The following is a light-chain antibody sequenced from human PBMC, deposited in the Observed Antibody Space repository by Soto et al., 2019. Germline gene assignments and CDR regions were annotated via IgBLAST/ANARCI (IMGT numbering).Light chain of an antibody. Sequence: QSVLTQPPSASGFPGQSVTISCTGTSSDVGYYDYVSWYQQHPGKAPKLVIYEVTKRPSGVPDRVSASKSGNTASLTVSGLRAEDEADYYCSSYAGSRLFVFGSGTKVTVL. J-gene: IGLJ1*01. CDR1: SSDVGYYDY. V-gene: IGLV2-8*01. CDR2: EVT. CDR3: SSYAGSRLFV.